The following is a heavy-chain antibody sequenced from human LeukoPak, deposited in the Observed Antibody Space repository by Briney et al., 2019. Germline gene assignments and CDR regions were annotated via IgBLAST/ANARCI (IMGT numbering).Heavy chain of an antibody. CDR3: ARAEIDQNKKYNWFDP. J-gene: IGHJ5*02. V-gene: IGHV3-21*01. CDR1: GFIFSSYH. Sequence: GGSLRLSCAASGFIFSSYHMNWVRQTPGKGLEWVSSISPNSVFIYYADSVKGRFTISRDNAKNSLYLQMNSPRAEDTALYYCARAEIDQNKKYNWFDPWGQGTLVTVSS. CDR2: ISPNSVFI.